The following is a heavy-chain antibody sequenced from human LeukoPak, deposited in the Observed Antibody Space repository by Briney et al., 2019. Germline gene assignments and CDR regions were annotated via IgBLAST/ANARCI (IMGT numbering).Heavy chain of an antibody. Sequence: GGSLRLSCAASGFTFSRYWMHWVRQAPGKGLEWVSAISDSGGSTYYADSVKGRFTISRDNSKNTLYLQMNSLRAEDTAVYYCAKDSSGSSIFDYWGQGTLVTVSS. CDR3: AKDSSGSSIFDY. CDR1: GFTFSRYW. J-gene: IGHJ4*02. CDR2: ISDSGGST. D-gene: IGHD1-26*01. V-gene: IGHV3-23*01.